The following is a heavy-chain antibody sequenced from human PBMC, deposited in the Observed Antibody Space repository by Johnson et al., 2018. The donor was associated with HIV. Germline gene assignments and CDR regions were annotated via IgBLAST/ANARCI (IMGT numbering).Heavy chain of an antibody. V-gene: IGHV3-30*04. Sequence: QVQLVESGGGLVKPGGSLRLPCAASGFTFSTYAMHWVRQAPGKGLEWVALISYDGSDKYYADSVKGRFTISRDNSKNTLYLQMNSLRAEDTVVYYCARPSSIASLYDEFDIWGQGTMVTVSS. D-gene: IGHD6-6*01. CDR2: ISYDGSDK. CDR1: GFTFSTYA. J-gene: IGHJ3*02. CDR3: ARPSSIASLYDEFDI.